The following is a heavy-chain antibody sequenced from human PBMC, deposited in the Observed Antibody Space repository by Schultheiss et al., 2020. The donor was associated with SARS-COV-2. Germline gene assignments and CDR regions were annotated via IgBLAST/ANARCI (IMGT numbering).Heavy chain of an antibody. CDR2: ISGSGGST. CDR1: GFTFSSYA. Sequence: GGSLRLSCAASGFTFSSYAMSWVRQAPGKGLEWVSAISGSGGSTYYADSVKGRFTISRDNAKNSLYLQMNSLRAEDTAVYYCARERGGYCSSTSCPNRYYYYGMDVWGQGTTVTVSS. J-gene: IGHJ6*02. D-gene: IGHD2-2*01. V-gene: IGHV3-23*01. CDR3: ARERGGYCSSTSCPNRYYYYGMDV.